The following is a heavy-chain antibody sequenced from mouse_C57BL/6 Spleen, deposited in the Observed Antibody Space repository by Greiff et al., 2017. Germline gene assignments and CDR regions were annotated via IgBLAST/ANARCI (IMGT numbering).Heavy chain of an antibody. V-gene: IGHV1-64*01. J-gene: IGHJ3*01. CDR3: ARPWDGGVAY. Sequence: VKLQQPGAELVKPGASVKLSCKASGYTFTSYWMHWVKQRPAQGLEWIGMIHPNSGSTNYNEKFKSKVTLTVDKSTSTAYMQLSSLTSEDSAVCDCARPWDGGVAYWGQGTLVTVSA. D-gene: IGHD4-1*01. CDR2: IHPNSGST. CDR1: GYTFTSYW.